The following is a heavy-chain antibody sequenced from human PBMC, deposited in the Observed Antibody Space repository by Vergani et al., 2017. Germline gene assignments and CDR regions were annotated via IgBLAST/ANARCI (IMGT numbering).Heavy chain of an antibody. Sequence: QVQLVESGGGVVQPGRSLRLSCAASGFTFSSYGMHWVRPAPGKGLEWVAVISYDGSNKYYADSVKGRFTISRDNSKNTLYLQMNSLRAEDTAVYYCAKDLRYSSGWYGDYWGQGTLVTVSS. J-gene: IGHJ4*02. V-gene: IGHV3-30*18. CDR3: AKDLRYSSGWYGDY. D-gene: IGHD6-19*01. CDR2: ISYDGSNK. CDR1: GFTFSSYG.